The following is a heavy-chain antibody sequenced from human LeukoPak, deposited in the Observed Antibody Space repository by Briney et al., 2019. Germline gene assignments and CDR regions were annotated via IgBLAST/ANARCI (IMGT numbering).Heavy chain of an antibody. V-gene: IGHV3-53*01. J-gene: IGHJ4*02. CDR2: IYSGGST. Sequence: PGGSLRLSCAASGFTVSSNYMSWVRQAPGKGLEWVSVIYSGGSTYYADSVKGRFTISRDNSKNTLYLQMNSLRAEDTAVYYCASNGRRGYSGYDSTLDYWGQGTLVTVSP. CDR1: GFTVSSNY. CDR3: ASNGRRGYSGYDSTLDY. D-gene: IGHD5-12*01.